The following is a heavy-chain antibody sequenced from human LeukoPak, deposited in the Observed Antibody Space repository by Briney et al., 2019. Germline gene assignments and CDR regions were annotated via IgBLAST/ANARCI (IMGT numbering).Heavy chain of an antibody. D-gene: IGHD3-3*02. J-gene: IGHJ3*02. CDR3: ARYTQHYGFDI. CDR1: GYTSTSPD. Sequence: ATVKVSCKASGYTSTSPDINWVRQATGRGLEWLGWMNPRDNTGYAQKFQGRVTLTRDKSINTAYMELSSLRSEDTAVYYCARYTQHYGFDIWGQGTMVTVSA. V-gene: IGHV1-8*01. CDR2: MNPRDNT.